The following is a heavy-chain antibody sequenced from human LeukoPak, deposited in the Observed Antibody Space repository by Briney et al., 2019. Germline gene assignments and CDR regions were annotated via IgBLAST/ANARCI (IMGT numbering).Heavy chain of an antibody. V-gene: IGHV4-38-2*02. Sequence: SQTLSLTCTVSGYSISSGYYWGWIRQPPGKGLEWIGSIHYSARIYYNPSLKSRLTISPDTSKNQFSLKLTSVTAADTAVYYCTREVRSAWASFDPWGQGTLVIVSS. CDR3: TREVRSAWASFDP. CDR2: IHYSARI. D-gene: IGHD1-26*01. J-gene: IGHJ5*02. CDR1: GYSISSGYY.